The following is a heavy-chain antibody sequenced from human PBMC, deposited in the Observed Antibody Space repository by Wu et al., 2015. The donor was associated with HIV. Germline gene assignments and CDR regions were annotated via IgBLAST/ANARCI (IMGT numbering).Heavy chain of an antibody. CDR3: ARELQYYYDSSGYLY. CDR1: GYTFTGYY. Sequence: QVQLVQSGAEVKKPGASVKVSCKASGYTFTGYYMHWVRQAPGQGLEWMGWINPNSGGTNYAQKFQGRVTMTRDTSISTAYMELSRLRSDDTAVYYCARELQYYYDSSGYLYWGQGTLVTVSS. V-gene: IGHV1-2*02. CDR2: INPNSGGT. J-gene: IGHJ4*02. D-gene: IGHD3-22*01.